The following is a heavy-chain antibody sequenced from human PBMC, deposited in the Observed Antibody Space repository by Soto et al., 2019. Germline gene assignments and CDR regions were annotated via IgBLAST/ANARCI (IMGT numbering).Heavy chain of an antibody. CDR2: MNQDGTIK. CDR1: GFTFNNYW. V-gene: IGHV3-7*01. D-gene: IGHD4-4*01. CDR3: AKAPRSTVTSTFDY. Sequence: GGSLRLSCAASGFTFNNYWLSWVRQAPGQGLEWVANMNQDGTIKYYVDSVKGRFTISRDNAENSLFLQMNSLRAEDTAVYFCAKAPRSTVTSTFDYWGQGTLVTVSS. J-gene: IGHJ4*02.